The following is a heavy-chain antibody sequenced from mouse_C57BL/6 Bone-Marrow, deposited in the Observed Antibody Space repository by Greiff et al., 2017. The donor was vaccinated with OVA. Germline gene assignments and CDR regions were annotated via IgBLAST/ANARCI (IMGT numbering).Heavy chain of an antibody. Sequence: EVQLQQSGPELVKPGASVKISCKASGYTFTDYYMNWVKQSHGKSLEWIGDINPNNGGTSYNQKFKGKATLTVDKSSSTAYMELRSLTSDDSAVYYCARGCRIDYWGQGTTLTVSS. D-gene: IGHD6-1*01. V-gene: IGHV1-26*01. CDR1: GYTFTDYY. CDR2: INPNNGGT. J-gene: IGHJ2*01. CDR3: ARGCRIDY.